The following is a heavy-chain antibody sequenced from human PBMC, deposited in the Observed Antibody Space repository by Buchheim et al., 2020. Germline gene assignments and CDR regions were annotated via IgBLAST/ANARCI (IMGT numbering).Heavy chain of an antibody. Sequence: QVQLQESGAGLVKPSETLSLTCSVSGDSISSYYWAWTRQPPGKGLEYIGFIHHTGSANYNPSLKSRVTMSVDTSKNQFSLTLTSMTAADTAVYYCARDSGTTGIDSWGQGTL. D-gene: IGHD1-7*01. CDR3: ARDSGTTGIDS. J-gene: IGHJ4*02. CDR2: IHHTGSA. V-gene: IGHV4-59*01. CDR1: GDSISSYY.